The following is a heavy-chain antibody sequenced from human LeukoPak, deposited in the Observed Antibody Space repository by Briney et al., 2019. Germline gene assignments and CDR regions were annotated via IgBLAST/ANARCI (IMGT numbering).Heavy chain of an antibody. CDR2: INPRDGST. CDR1: GYTFTGYY. Sequence: ASVKVSCKASGYTFTGYYMHWVQQAPGQGLAWMGMINPRDGSTTYAQRFQGRITMTRDTSTSTVYMQLSSLRSDDTAMYYCARDLDYWGQGTLVTISS. J-gene: IGHJ4*02. V-gene: IGHV1-46*01. CDR3: ARDLDY.